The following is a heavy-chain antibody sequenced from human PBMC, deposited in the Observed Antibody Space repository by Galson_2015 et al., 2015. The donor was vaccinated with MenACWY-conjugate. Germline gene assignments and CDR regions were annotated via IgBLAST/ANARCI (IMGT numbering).Heavy chain of an antibody. J-gene: IGHJ6*02. CDR2: ISPIDSKT. Sequence: SGAEVKKPGESLKISCKASGYNFITYWIGWVRHVPGKGLEWVGLISPIDSKTRYSPAFEGRVTISADNSITTAYLQWNSLQASDTAMYYCARHPPGGRGMDVWGQGTTVTVSS. CDR1: GYNFITYW. V-gene: IGHV5-51*01. CDR3: ARHPPGGRGMDV. D-gene: IGHD1-26*01.